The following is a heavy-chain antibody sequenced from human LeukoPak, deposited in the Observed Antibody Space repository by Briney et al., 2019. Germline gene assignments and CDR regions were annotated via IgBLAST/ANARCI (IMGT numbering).Heavy chain of an antibody. D-gene: IGHD3-10*01. CDR2: INPNSGGT. J-gene: IGHJ4*02. CDR3: ARGGVRFGELLPDY. V-gene: IGHV1-2*02. CDR1: GYTFTDYY. Sequence: APVKVSCRASGYTFTDYYMHWVRQAPGQGLEWMGWINPNSGGTNYAQKFQGRVTMTRDTSISTAYMNLSRLRSDDTAVYYCARGGVRFGELLPDYWGQGTLVTVSS.